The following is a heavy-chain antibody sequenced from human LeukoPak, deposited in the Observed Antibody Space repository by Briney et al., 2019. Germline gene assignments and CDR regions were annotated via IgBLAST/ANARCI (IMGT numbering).Heavy chain of an antibody. J-gene: IGHJ4*02. CDR3: ARGSSDDYGDPVDY. V-gene: IGHV4-30-2*01. Sequence: PSQTLSLTCTVSGGSISSGGYYWSWIRQPPGKGLEWIGEINHSGSTNYNPSLKSRVTISVDTSKNQFSLKLSSVTAADTAVYYCARGSSDDYGDPVDYWGQGTLVTVSS. CDR2: INHSGST. CDR1: GGSISSGGYY. D-gene: IGHD4-17*01.